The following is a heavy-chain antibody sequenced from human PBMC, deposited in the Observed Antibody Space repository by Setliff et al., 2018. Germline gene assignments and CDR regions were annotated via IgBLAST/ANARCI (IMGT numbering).Heavy chain of an antibody. J-gene: IGHJ5*02. CDR3: ARVGSKPQLGWFDP. CDR2: INTGGSSI. Sequence: GGSLRLSCVTSGFTFSTYWMHWVRQAPGQGLVWVARINTGGSSITYADSVKGRFTISRDNARNTLYLQMNSLTAEDTAVYYCARVGSKPQLGWFDPWGQGTLVTVSS. V-gene: IGHV3-74*03. CDR1: GFTFSTYW. D-gene: IGHD1-26*01.